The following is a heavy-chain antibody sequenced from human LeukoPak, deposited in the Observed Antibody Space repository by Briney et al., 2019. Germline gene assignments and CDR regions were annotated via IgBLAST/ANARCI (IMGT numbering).Heavy chain of an antibody. D-gene: IGHD5-18*01. J-gene: IGHJ4*02. CDR3: AKDIAQGYTFGSIEQDY. CDR1: GLTFSRYA. V-gene: IGHV3-23*01. CDR2: ISESGSGT. Sequence: PGGSLGLSCAVSGLTFSRYAMSWVRQAPGKGLEWVSAISESGSGTYYADSVKGRFTISRDNSKDTLSLQMNSLRAEDTAVYYCAKDIAQGYTFGSIEQDYWGQGTLVTVSS.